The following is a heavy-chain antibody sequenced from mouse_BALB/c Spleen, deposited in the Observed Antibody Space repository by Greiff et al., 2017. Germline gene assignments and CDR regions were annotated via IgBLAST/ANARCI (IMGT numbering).Heavy chain of an antibody. CDR1: GYSFTGYY. Sequence: LVKTGASVKISCKASGYSFTGYYMHWVKQSHGKSLEWIGYISCYNGATSYNQKFKGKATFTVDTSSSTAYMQFNSLTSEDSAVYYCARRSPRDGYDYYAMDYWGQGTSVTVSS. D-gene: IGHD2-2*01. CDR3: ARRSPRDGYDYYAMDY. CDR2: ISCYNGAT. J-gene: IGHJ4*01. V-gene: IGHV1S34*01.